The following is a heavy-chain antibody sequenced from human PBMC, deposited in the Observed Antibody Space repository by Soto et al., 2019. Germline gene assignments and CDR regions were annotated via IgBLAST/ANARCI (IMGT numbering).Heavy chain of an antibody. J-gene: IGHJ4*02. CDR2: IYWDDDK. D-gene: IGHD3-9*01. CDR1: GFSLSTSGVG. CDR3: AHSIHVLRYFDWLLYGFDY. V-gene: IGHV2-5*02. Sequence: QITLKESGPTLVNPTQTLTLTCTFSGFSLSTSGVGVGWIRQPPGKALEWLALIYWDDDKRYSPSLKSRLTITKDTSKNQVVLTMTNMDPVDTATYYCAHSIHVLRYFDWLLYGFDYWGQGTLVTVSS.